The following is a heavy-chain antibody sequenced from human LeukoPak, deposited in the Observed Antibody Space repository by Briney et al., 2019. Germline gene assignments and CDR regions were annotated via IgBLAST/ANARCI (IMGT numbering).Heavy chain of an antibody. CDR3: ARAYDYVWGSYRYTAGNWFDP. CDR1: GGSISSYY. Sequence: SETLSLTCTVSGGSISSYYWSWIRQPPGKGLEWIGYIYYSGSTNYDPSLKSRVTISLDTSENQFSLKLSSVTAADTAVYYCARAYDYVWGSYRYTAGNWFDPWGQGTLVTVSS. J-gene: IGHJ5*02. V-gene: IGHV4-59*01. CDR2: IYYSGST. D-gene: IGHD3-16*02.